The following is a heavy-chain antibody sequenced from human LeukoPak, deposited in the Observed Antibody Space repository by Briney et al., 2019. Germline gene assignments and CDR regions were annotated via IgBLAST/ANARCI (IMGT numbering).Heavy chain of an antibody. CDR3: ANGPQYNILTGFYKVRSHLDY. V-gene: IGHV3-23*01. D-gene: IGHD3-9*01. Sequence: PGGTLRLSCAASEFIFNSYGMSWVRQAPGEGLEWVSSITGSTRTTYYADSVKGRFTISRDNSKNTLYLRMNSLRADDTAVYYCANGPQYNILTGFYKVRSHLDYWGQGTLVTVSS. CDR2: ITGSTRTT. J-gene: IGHJ4*02. CDR1: EFIFNSYG.